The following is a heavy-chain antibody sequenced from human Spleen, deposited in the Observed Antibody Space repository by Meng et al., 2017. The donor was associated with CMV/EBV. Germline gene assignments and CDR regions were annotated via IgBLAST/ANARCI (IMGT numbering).Heavy chain of an antibody. V-gene: IGHV7-4-1*01. CDR1: GYTFTSYA. Sequence: ASVKVSCKASGYTFTSYAMNWVRQAPGQGLEWMGWINTNTGNPTYAQGFTGPFVFSLDTSVSTAYLQIYNLKTEDTAVYYCARDMEYSSSSYFFDYWGQGTLVTVSS. CDR2: INTNTGNP. CDR3: ARDMEYSSSSYFFDY. D-gene: IGHD6-6*01. J-gene: IGHJ4*02.